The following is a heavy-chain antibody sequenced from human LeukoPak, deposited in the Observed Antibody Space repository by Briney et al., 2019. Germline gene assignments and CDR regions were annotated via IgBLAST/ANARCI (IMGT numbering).Heavy chain of an antibody. CDR2: ISSSGSTI. J-gene: IGHJ6*03. V-gene: IGHV3-11*04. CDR1: EFTFSDYY. D-gene: IGHD5-18*01. CDR3: ARDGYSFGYYYMDV. Sequence: GGSLRLSCAASEFTFSDYYMSWIRQAPGKGLEWVSYISSSGSTIYYADSVKGRFTISRDNAKNSLYLQMNSLRAEDTAVYYCARDGYSFGYYYMDVWGKGTTVTVSS.